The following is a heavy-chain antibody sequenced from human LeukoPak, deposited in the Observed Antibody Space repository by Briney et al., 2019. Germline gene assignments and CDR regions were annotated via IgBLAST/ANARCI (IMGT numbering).Heavy chain of an antibody. CDR3: AREYSSGWFSI. Sequence: SETLSLTCAVYGGSFSGYYWSWIRQPPGKGLGWIGEINHSGSTNYNPSLKSRVTISVDTSKNQFSLKLSSVTAADTAVYYCAREYSSGWFSIWGQGTLVTVSS. CDR2: INHSGST. J-gene: IGHJ4*02. D-gene: IGHD6-19*01. CDR1: GGSFSGYY. V-gene: IGHV4-34*01.